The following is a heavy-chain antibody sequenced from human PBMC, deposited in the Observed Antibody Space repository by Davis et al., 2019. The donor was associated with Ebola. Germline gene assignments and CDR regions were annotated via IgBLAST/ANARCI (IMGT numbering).Heavy chain of an antibody. CDR2: LSGSRGSR. Sequence: GESLNIPCAASGFTFSSYAMSWVRQAPGEGLEWVSALSGSRGSRYYADTVKGRFTISRDNSKNTLYLQMNSLGAEDTAVYYCARVGKWERFIDYWGQGTLVTVSS. J-gene: IGHJ4*02. D-gene: IGHD1-26*01. CDR1: GFTFSSYA. V-gene: IGHV3-23*01. CDR3: ARVGKWERFIDY.